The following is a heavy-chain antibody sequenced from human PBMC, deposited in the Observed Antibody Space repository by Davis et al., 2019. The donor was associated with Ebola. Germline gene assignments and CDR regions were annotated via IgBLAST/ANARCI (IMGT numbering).Heavy chain of an antibody. Sequence: MPSETLSLTCTVSGGSINHAEYSWSWIRPPPGKGREWIGYVYYLGNTFYNSSPRSRVAISVDTSKNQFSLKLSSVTAADTAVYYCARVAYYYDSSGYNRGAFDIWGQGTMVTVSS. CDR3: ARVAYYYDSSGYNRGAFDI. D-gene: IGHD3-22*01. CDR1: GGSINHAEYS. V-gene: IGHV4-30-2*01. J-gene: IGHJ3*02. CDR2: VYYLGNT.